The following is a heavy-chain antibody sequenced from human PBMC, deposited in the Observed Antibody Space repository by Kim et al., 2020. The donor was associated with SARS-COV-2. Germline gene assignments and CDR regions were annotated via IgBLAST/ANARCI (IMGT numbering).Heavy chain of an antibody. CDR3: ARDGLWPLPDAFDI. V-gene: IGHV3-33*01. CDR2: IWYDGSNK. Sequence: GGSLRLSCAASGFTFSSYGMHWVRQAPGKGLEWVAVIWYDGSNKYYADSVKGRFTISRDNSKNTLYLQMNSLRAEDTAVYYCARDGLWPLPDAFDIWGQGTMVTVSS. CDR1: GFTFSSYG. J-gene: IGHJ3*02. D-gene: IGHD2-21*01.